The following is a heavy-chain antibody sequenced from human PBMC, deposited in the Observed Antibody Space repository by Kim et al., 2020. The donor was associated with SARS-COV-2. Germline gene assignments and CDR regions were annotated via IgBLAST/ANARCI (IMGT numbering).Heavy chain of an antibody. CDR2: ISGSGGST. Sequence: GGSLRLSCAASGFTFNSYAMSWVRQAPGKGLEWVSAISGSGGSTYYADSVKGRFTISRDNSKNTLYLQMNSLRAEDTAVCYCAKSARGGGFGGVIDNSGLTDYWGQGTLVTVSP. J-gene: IGHJ4*02. D-gene: IGHD3-16*02. CDR3: AKSARGGGFGGVIDNSGLTDY. CDR1: GFTFNSYA. V-gene: IGHV3-23*01.